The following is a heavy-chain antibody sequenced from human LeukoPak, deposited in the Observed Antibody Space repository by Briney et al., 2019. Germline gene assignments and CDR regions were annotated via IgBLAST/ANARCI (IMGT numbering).Heavy chain of an antibody. CDR2: IYYSGST. V-gene: IGHV4-59*01. CDR3: ARDHIGHSSSPIYWFDP. D-gene: IGHD6-6*01. CDR1: GGSISSYY. J-gene: IGHJ5*02. Sequence: SETLSLTCTVSGGSISSYYWGWIRQPPGKGLEWIGYIYYSGSTNYNPSLKSRVTISVDTSKNQFSLKLSSVTAADTAVYYCARDHIGHSSSPIYWFDPWGQGTLVTVSS.